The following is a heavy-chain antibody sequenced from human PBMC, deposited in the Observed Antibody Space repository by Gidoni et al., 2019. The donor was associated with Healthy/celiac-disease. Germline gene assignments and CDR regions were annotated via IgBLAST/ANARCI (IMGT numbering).Heavy chain of an antibody. D-gene: IGHD3-3*01. Sequence: QVQLQQWGAGLLKPSETLSLTCAVYGGSFSGYYWSWLRQPPGKGLEWIGEINHSGSTNYNPSLKSRVTISVDTSKNQFSLKLSSVTAADTAVYYCASSSYDFWSGYYGAFDIWGQGTMVTVSS. CDR3: ASSSYDFWSGYYGAFDI. J-gene: IGHJ3*02. CDR2: INHSGST. V-gene: IGHV4-34*01. CDR1: GGSFSGYY.